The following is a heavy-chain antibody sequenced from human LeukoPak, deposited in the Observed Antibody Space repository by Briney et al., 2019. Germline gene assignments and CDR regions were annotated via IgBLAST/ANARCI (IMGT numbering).Heavy chain of an antibody. CDR2: IYYSGST. Sequence: PSETLSLTCTVSGGSISSGGYYWSWIRQHPGKGLEWIGYIYYSGSTYYNPSLKSRVTISVDTSKNQFSLKLSSVTAADTAVYYCARQSVLGGQWLVPDYYYGMDVWGQGTTVTVSS. J-gene: IGHJ6*02. V-gene: IGHV4-39*01. CDR3: ARQSVLGGQWLVPDYYYGMDV. CDR1: GGSISSGGYY. D-gene: IGHD6-19*01.